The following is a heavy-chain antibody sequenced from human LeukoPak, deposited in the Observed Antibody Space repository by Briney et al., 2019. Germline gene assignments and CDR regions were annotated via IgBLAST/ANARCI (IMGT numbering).Heavy chain of an antibody. D-gene: IGHD3-22*01. CDR1: GGSISSYY. CDR2: IYYSGST. Sequence: SETLSLTCTVSGGSISSYYWSWIRQPPGKGLEWIGYIYYSGSTNYNPSLKSRVTISVDTSKNQFSLKLSSVTAADTAVYYCAREGGGYYYGRFDYWGQGTPVTVSS. V-gene: IGHV4-59*12. J-gene: IGHJ4*02. CDR3: AREGGGYYYGRFDY.